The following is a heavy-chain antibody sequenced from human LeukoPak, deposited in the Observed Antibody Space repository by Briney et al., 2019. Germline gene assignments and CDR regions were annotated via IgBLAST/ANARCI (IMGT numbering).Heavy chain of an antibody. J-gene: IGHJ3*02. D-gene: IGHD4-23*01. V-gene: IGHV3-30*18. CDR1: GFTFSSYG. CDR2: ISYDGSNK. CDR3: AKTLLVRGGAFDI. Sequence: GRSLRLSCAASGFTFSSYGMHWVRQAPGKGLEWVAVISYDGSNKYYGDSVKGRFTISRDNSKNTLYLQMNSLRAEDTAVYYCAKTLLVRGGAFDIWGQGTMVTVSS.